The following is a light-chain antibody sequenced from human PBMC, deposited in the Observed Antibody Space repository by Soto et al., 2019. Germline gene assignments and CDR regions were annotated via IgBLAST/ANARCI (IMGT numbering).Light chain of an antibody. J-gene: IGKJ1*01. CDR1: RSVSDTL. CDR3: QHYGDSSWT. CDR2: GTS. V-gene: IGKV3-20*01. Sequence: EIVLTQSPGTLSLSPGERATLSCRADRSVSDTLLTWFQQKPGQAPRLLIFGTSNRAPGIPDRFSGSGSGTDFTLTISRLEPDDFAVYYCQHYGDSSWTFGQGTKEEIK.